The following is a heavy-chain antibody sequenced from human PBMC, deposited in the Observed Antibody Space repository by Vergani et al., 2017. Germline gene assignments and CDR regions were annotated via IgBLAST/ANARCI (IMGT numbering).Heavy chain of an antibody. V-gene: IGHV3-23*01. CDR1: GFTFSTYA. CDR3: VKDGGSYGNFFDY. Sequence: EVQLLESGGSLMQPGGSVRLSCAASGFTFSTYAMHWVRQAPGKGLEWVSALTGGGGSTYYADSFKGRFIISRDNSRDTLYLQMNSLRPEATATYYCVKDGGSYGNFFDYWGGESLVNVSS. D-gene: IGHD1-26*01. J-gene: IGHJ4*02. CDR2: LTGGGGST.